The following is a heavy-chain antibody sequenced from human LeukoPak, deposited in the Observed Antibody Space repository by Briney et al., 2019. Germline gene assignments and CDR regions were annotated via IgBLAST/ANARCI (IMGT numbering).Heavy chain of an antibody. CDR2: ISYDGSNK. V-gene: IGHV3-30*18. Sequence: PGRSLRLSCAASVFTFSSYGMHWVRQAPGKGREGMAVISYDGSNKYYADSVKGRFTISRDNSKNTLYLQMNSLRAEDTAVYYCAKDRRLGYCSGSSCHPHDAFDIWGQGTMVTVSS. CDR1: VFTFSSYG. J-gene: IGHJ3*02. D-gene: IGHD2-15*01. CDR3: AKDRRLGYCSGSSCHPHDAFDI.